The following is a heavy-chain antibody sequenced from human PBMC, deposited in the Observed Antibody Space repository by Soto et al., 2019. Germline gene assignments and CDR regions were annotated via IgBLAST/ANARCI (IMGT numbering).Heavy chain of an antibody. CDR1: GFTVSSNY. V-gene: IGHV3-66*01. CDR2: IYSGGST. D-gene: IGHD6-19*01. CDR3: AKTVAVATNWFDP. Sequence: PGGSLRLSCAASGFTVSSNYMSWVRQAPGKGLEWVSVIYSGGSTYYADSVKGRFTISRDNSKNTLYLQMNSLRAEDTAVYYCAKTVAVATNWFDPWGQGTLVTVSS. J-gene: IGHJ5*02.